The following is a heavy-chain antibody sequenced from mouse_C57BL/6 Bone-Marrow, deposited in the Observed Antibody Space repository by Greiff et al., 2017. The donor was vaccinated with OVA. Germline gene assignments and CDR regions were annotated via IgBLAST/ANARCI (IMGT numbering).Heavy chain of an antibody. CDR3: ARSLRRGFAY. D-gene: IGHD1-2*01. J-gene: IGHJ3*01. V-gene: IGHV1-4*01. CDR1: GYTFTSYT. Sequence: VQLQQSGAELARPGASVKMSCKASGYTFTSYTMHWVKQRPGQGLEWIGYINPSSGYTKYNQKFKDKATLTADKSSSTAHMQLSSLTSEDSAVYYCARSLRRGFAYWGQGTLVTVSA. CDR2: INPSSGYT.